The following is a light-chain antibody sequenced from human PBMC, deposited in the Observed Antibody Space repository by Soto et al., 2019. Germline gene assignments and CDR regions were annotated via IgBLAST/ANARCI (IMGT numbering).Light chain of an antibody. CDR2: WAS. CDR3: QQYHHTPVT. CDR1: QTVLYTSNNKNY. J-gene: IGKJ2*01. V-gene: IGKV4-1*01. Sequence: DIVMTQSPDSLAVSLGERATINCKSSQTVLYTSNNKNYLAWYQQKPGQPPKLLIYWASTRESGVPDRFSGSGSGTDFTLTINSLQAEDVAVYYCQQYHHTPVTFGQGTNLEIK.